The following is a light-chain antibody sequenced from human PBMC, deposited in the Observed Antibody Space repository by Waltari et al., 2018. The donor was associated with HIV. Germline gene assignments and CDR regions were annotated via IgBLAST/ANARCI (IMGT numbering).Light chain of an antibody. Sequence: QPKMTPAPSASKTPGQRITMSCSGTKSNIGTNFIYLYQQIAGAAPRLVMARNDQRPAGVPDRFSGTKSGTSAFLAITGLRLDDEATYFCASWDDNLGHWIFGGGTKLTVL. CDR3: ASWDDNLGHWI. J-gene: IGLJ2*01. CDR2: RND. CDR1: KSNIGTNF. V-gene: IGLV1-47*01.